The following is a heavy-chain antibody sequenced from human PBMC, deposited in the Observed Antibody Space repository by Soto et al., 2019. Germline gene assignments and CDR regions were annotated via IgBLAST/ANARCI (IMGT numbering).Heavy chain of an antibody. V-gene: IGHV3-30*18. J-gene: IGHJ4*02. D-gene: IGHD6-13*01. CDR1: GFTFSSYG. CDR3: AKGFLVPFPYYFDY. CDR2: ISYDGSNK. Sequence: GGSLRLSCAASGFTFSSYGMHWVRQAPGKGLEWVAVISYDGSNKYYADSVKGRFTISRDNSKNTLYLQMNSLRAEDTAVYYCAKGFLVPFPYYFDYWGQGTLVTVSS.